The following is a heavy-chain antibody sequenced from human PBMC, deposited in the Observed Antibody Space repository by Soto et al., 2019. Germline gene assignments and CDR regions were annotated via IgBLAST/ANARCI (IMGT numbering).Heavy chain of an antibody. CDR3: ARPKMVRGVNDAFDI. D-gene: IGHD3-10*01. V-gene: IGHV4-59*01. J-gene: IGHJ3*02. CDR1: GGSIRDYY. Sequence: SETLSLTCTVSGGSIRDYYWNWIRQPPGKGLELIGYIYDSGSTNYNPSLKSRVTIFLDTSKNQFSLKLSSVTAADTANYYCARPKMVRGVNDAFDIWGQGTMVTVSS. CDR2: IYDSGST.